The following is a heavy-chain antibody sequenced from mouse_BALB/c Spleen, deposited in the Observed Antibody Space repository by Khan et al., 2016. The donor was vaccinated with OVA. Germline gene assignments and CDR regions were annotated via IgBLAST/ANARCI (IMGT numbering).Heavy chain of an antibody. CDR1: GFSLSRYN. J-gene: IGHJ4*01. V-gene: IGHV2-6-4*01. CDR3: ARAYGTSLGYYAMDY. Sequence: QVQLKESGPGLVAPSQSLSITCTVSGFSLSRYNVHWIRQPPGKGLEWLGMIWSGGSTDYNSALKSRLSISKVNSKSPVFLKMNSLQTDDTAMYYCARAYGTSLGYYAMDYWGQGTSVTVSS. CDR2: IWSGGST. D-gene: IGHD1-1*01.